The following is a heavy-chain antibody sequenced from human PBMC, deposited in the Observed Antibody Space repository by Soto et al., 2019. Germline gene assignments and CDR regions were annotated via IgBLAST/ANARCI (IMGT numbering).Heavy chain of an antibody. J-gene: IGHJ1*01. CDR2: IIPILGIA. V-gene: IGHV1-69*02. Sequence: SVKVSCKASGGTFSSYTISWVRQAPGQGLEWMGRIIPILGIANYAQKFQGRVTITADKSTSTAYMELSSLRSEDTAVYYCARGYCSGGSCYSGSEYFQHWGQGTLVTVSS. D-gene: IGHD2-15*01. CDR3: ARGYCSGGSCYSGSEYFQH. CDR1: GGTFSSYT.